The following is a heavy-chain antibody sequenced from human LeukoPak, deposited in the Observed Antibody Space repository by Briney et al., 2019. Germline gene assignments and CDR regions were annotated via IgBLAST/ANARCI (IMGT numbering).Heavy chain of an antibody. V-gene: IGHV3-74*01. CDR3: AREVPAAAFDY. Sequence: GGSLRLSCAASGFTFSSYWMRWVRQAPGKGLVWVSRINTDGSSTSYADSVKGRFTISRDNAKNTLYLQMNSLRAEDTAVYYCAREVPAAAFDYWGQGTLVTVSS. CDR1: GFTFSSYW. D-gene: IGHD2-2*01. J-gene: IGHJ4*02. CDR2: INTDGSST.